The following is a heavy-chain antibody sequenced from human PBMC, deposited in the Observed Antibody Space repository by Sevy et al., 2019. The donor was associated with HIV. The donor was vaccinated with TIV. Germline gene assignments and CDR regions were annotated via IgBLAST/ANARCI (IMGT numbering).Heavy chain of an antibody. CDR2: IYHSGST. CDR3: ARKLQFYYGMDV. CDR1: GGSISSSNW. D-gene: IGHD5-12*01. V-gene: IGHV4-4*02. J-gene: IGHJ6*02. Sequence: SETLSLTCAVSGGSISSSNWWSWVRQPPGKGLGWIGEIYHSGSTNYNPSLKSRVTISLDKSKNQFSLKLSSVTAADTAVYYCARKLQFYYGMDVWGQGTTVTVSS.